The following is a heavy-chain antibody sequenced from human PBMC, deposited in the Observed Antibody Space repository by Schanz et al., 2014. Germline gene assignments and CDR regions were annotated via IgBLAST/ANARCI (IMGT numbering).Heavy chain of an antibody. CDR1: GFTFSYYN. D-gene: IGHD1-7*01. V-gene: IGHV3-74*02. CDR3: AKELRPGTERPRGNFDY. CDR2: ISGDGTTT. Sequence: EVQLVESGGCLVKPGGSLRLSCAASGFTFSYYNMNWVRQPPGKGLVSVSRISGDGTTTSYADSVKGRFTISRDNAKNTLYLQMYSLRAEDTAVYYCAKELRPGTERPRGNFDYWGQGTLVTVSS. J-gene: IGHJ4*02.